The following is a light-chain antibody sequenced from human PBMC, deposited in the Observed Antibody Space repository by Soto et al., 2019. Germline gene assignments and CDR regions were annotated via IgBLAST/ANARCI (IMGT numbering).Light chain of an antibody. CDR2: MTS. J-gene: IGKJ1*01. V-gene: IGKV1-5*03. CDR3: QRYDTYST. CDR1: QSFGVW. Sequence: DIQLTQSPSTLSASVGDRVTITCRASQSFGVWLVWYQQKPGKAPKLLIYMTSILEDGVPSRFSGTGSGTEFTLTITSLQADDFAIYYCQRYDTYSTFGQGTKVDIK.